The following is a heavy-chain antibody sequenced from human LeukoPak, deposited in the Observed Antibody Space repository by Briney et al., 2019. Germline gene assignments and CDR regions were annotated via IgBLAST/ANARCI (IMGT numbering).Heavy chain of an antibody. CDR2: IWYDGSNK. CDR3: AREGYYDRVYFDL. Sequence: GRSLRLSCAASGFIFSSHGMHWVRQAPGKGLEWVAVIWYDGSNKYYADSVKGRFTISRDNSKNTLYLQMDSLRAEDTAVYYCAREGYYDRVYFDLWGRGTLVTVSS. CDR1: GFIFSSHG. D-gene: IGHD3-22*01. V-gene: IGHV3-33*01. J-gene: IGHJ2*01.